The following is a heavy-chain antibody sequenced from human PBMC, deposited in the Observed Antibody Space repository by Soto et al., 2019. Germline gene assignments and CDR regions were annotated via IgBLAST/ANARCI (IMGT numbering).Heavy chain of an antibody. Sequence: QVQLVESGGGVVQPGRSLRLSCAASGFTFSSYAMYWVRQAPGKGLEWVAVISYDGSNKYYADSVKGRFTISRDNSKNTLYLQMNSLRAEDTAVYYCARAGWDGGSCYTLVGLRYGMDVWGQGTTVTVSS. CDR1: GFTFSSYA. V-gene: IGHV3-30-3*01. CDR3: ARAGWDGGSCYTLVGLRYGMDV. J-gene: IGHJ6*02. CDR2: ISYDGSNK. D-gene: IGHD2-15*01.